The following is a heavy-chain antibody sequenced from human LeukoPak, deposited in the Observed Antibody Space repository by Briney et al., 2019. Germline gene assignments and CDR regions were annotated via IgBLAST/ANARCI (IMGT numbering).Heavy chain of an antibody. Sequence: PGGSLRLSCTASGFTFGDYAMSWVRQAPGKGLEWVGFIRSKAYGGTTEYAASVKGRFTISRDDSKSIAYLQMNSLKTEDTAVYYCARDRYGYNPFDYWGQGTLVTVSS. D-gene: IGHD5-24*01. CDR1: GFTFGDYA. V-gene: IGHV3-49*04. CDR3: ARDRYGYNPFDY. CDR2: IRSKAYGGTT. J-gene: IGHJ4*02.